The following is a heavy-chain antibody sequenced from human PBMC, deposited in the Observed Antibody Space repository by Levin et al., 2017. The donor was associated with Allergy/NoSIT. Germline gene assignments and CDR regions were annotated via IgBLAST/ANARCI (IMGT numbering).Heavy chain of an antibody. D-gene: IGHD6-13*01. Sequence: ASVKVSCKASGYTFTSYDINWVRQAPGQGLEWMGWISGYNGNTNYAQKLQDRVTMTTDTSTSTAYMELGSLRSDDTAVYYCARVRREPRVLRYYYYYRDSWGKGTTVSVSS. J-gene: IGHJ6*03. CDR2: ISGYNGNT. CDR3: ARVRREPRVLRYYYYYRDS. CDR1: GYTFTSYD. V-gene: IGHV1-18*01.